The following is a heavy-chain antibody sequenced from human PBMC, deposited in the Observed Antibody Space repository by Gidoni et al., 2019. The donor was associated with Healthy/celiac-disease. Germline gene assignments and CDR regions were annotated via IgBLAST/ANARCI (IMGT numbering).Heavy chain of an antibody. Sequence: QVQLVQSGAEVKKPGASVKVSCKVSGYTLTELSMHWVRQAPGKGLEWMGGFDPEDGETIYAQKFQGRVTMTEDTSTDTAYMELSSLRSEDTAVYYCATTGPLGDYDSSGPHYYMDVWGKGTTVTVSS. CDR1: GYTLTELS. CDR3: ATTGPLGDYDSSGPHYYMDV. D-gene: IGHD3-22*01. CDR2: FDPEDGET. V-gene: IGHV1-24*01. J-gene: IGHJ6*03.